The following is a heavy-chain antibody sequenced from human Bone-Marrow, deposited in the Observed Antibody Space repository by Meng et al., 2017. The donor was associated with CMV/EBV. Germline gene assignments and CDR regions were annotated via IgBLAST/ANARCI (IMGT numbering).Heavy chain of an antibody. CDR3: ARESSGYYYRYYYGMDV. V-gene: IGHV1-18*01. J-gene: IGHJ6*02. CDR2: ISAYNGNT. CDR1: GYTFTSYG. Sequence: ASVKVSCKASGYTFTSYGISWVRQAPGQGLEWMGWISAYNGNTNYAQKFQGRVTMTRDTSISTAYMELSRLRSDDTAVYYCARESSGYYYRYYYGMDVWGQGTTVTVSS. D-gene: IGHD3-22*01.